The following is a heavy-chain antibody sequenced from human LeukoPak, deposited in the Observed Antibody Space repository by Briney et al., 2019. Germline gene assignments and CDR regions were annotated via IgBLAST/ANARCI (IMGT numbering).Heavy chain of an antibody. J-gene: IGHJ6*03. D-gene: IGHD6-25*01. Sequence: ASVKVSCKASGYTFTSYGISWVRQAPGQGLEWMGWISAYSGNTNYAQKLQGRVTMTTDTSPSTAYMELRSLRSDDTAVYYCARAPTYSSASPKYYYYYMDVWGKGTTVTVSS. CDR3: ARAPTYSSASPKYYYYYMDV. CDR1: GYTFTSYG. CDR2: ISAYSGNT. V-gene: IGHV1-18*01.